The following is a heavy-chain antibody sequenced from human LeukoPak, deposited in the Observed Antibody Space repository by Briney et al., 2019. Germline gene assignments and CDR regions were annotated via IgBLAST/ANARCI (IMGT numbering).Heavy chain of an antibody. CDR2: INHSGST. D-gene: IGHD2-2*01. V-gene: IGHV4-34*01. CDR1: GGSFSGYY. CDR3: ASRQNCSSTSCYALNWFDP. J-gene: IGHJ5*02. Sequence: SETLSLTCAVYGGSFSGYYWSWIRQPPGKGLEWIGEINHSGSTNYNPSLKSRVTISVDTSKNQFFLKLSSVTAADTAVYYCASRQNCSSTSCYALNWFDPWGRGTLVTVSS.